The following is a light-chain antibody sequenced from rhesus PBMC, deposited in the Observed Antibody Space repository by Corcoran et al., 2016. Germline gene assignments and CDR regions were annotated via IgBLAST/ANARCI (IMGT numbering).Light chain of an antibody. CDR3: QRYNSYPRT. V-gene: IGKV1-28*02. CDR2: AAT. J-gene: IGKJ1*01. CDR1: QGISRY. Sequence: DIQMTQSPSSLSASVGDTVTITCRASQGISRYLNWFQQKPGKAPKLLIYAATTLQSGVPSRFSGSGAGTDFTLTISSLQPEDFATYCCQRYNSYPRTFGRGTKVDIK.